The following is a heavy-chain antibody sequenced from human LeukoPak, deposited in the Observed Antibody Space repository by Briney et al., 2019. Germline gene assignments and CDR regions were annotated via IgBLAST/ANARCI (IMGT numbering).Heavy chain of an antibody. CDR1: GFTFSSYS. V-gene: IGHV3-21*01. CDR3: ASFLGGFDP. J-gene: IGHJ5*02. D-gene: IGHD3-16*01. Sequence: QPGGSLRLSCAASGFTFSSYSMNWVRQAPGKGLEWVSSISSSSSYIYYADSVKGRFTVSRDNAKNSLYLQMNSLRAEDTAVYYCASFLGGFDPWGQGTLVTVSS. CDR2: ISSSSSYI.